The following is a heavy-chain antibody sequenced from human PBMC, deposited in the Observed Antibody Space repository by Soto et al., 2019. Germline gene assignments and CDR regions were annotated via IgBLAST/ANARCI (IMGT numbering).Heavy chain of an antibody. Sequence: GGSLRLSCAASGFTFSSYAMSWVRQAPGKGLEWVSAISGSGGSTYYADSVKGRFTISRDNSKNTLYLQMNSLRAEDTAVYYCANPPWGRSIRDIWGQGTMVTVSS. D-gene: IGHD7-27*01. CDR3: ANPPWGRSIRDI. V-gene: IGHV3-23*01. CDR1: GFTFSSYA. CDR2: ISGSGGST. J-gene: IGHJ3*02.